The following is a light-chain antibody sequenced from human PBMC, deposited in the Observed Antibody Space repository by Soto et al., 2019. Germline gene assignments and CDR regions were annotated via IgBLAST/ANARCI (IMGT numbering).Light chain of an antibody. CDR1: SSNIGSNT. V-gene: IGLV1-44*01. Sequence: VLTQPPSASGTPGQRVTISCSGSSSNIGSNTVNWYQQLPGTAPKLLIYSNNQRPSGVPDRFSGSKSGTSASLAISGLQSEDEADYYCAAWDDSLNGRWVFGGGTKLTVL. CDR2: SNN. J-gene: IGLJ3*02. CDR3: AAWDDSLNGRWV.